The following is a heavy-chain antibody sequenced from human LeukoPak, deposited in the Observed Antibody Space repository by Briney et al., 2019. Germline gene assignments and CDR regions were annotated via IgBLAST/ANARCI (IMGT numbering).Heavy chain of an antibody. V-gene: IGHV3-23*01. CDR1: GFTFSSYG. CDR2: ISGSGGST. D-gene: IGHD4-17*01. J-gene: IGHJ4*02. Sequence: GGSLRLSCAASGFTFSSYGMSWVRQAPGKGLEWVSAISGSGGSTYYADSVKGRFTISRDNSKNTLYLQMNSLRAEDTAVYYCARGHTAVTRHFDFWGQGTLVTVSS. CDR3: ARGHTAVTRHFDF.